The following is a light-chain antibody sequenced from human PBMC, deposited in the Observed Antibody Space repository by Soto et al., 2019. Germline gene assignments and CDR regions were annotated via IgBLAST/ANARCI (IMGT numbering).Light chain of an antibody. CDR3: QQLNSHPFS. J-gene: IGKJ3*01. CDR1: QGISSY. Sequence: DIPLTQSPSFLSASVGDRVTITCRASQGISSYLAWYQQKPGKAPKLLISAASTLQSGVPSRFSGSGSGTECTLTIISLQPEDFATYYCQQLNSHPFSFGPGTKVDI. CDR2: AAS. V-gene: IGKV1-9*01.